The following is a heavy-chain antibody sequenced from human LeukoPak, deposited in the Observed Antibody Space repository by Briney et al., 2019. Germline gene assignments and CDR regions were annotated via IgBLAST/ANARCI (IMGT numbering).Heavy chain of an antibody. CDR2: INPSSGGT. V-gene: IGHV1-2*02. CDR3: WCTYRSGSPFAPYGDAFDI. Sequence: ASVKVSFTASGYTFTVYYMHWVRQAPGQGLEWMGGINPSSGGTNYAQKFQGRVTITRDTAISTAYMELGRLRSEDRAVYFCWCTYRSGSPFAPYGDAFDIWGQGKIVTVSS. J-gene: IGHJ3*02. D-gene: IGHD3-10*01. CDR1: GYTFTVYY.